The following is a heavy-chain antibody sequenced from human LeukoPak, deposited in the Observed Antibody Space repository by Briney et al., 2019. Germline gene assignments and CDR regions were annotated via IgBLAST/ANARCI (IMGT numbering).Heavy chain of an antibody. CDR2: IYYSGST. Sequence: SETLSLTCTVSGGSISSSSYYWGWIRQPPGKGLEWIGSIYYSGSTYYNPSLKSRVTISVDTSKNQFSLKLSSVTATDTAVYYCARPMYYYDSRAFDIWGQGTMVTVSS. CDR1: GGSISSSSYY. J-gene: IGHJ3*02. V-gene: IGHV4-39*07. D-gene: IGHD3-22*01. CDR3: ARPMYYYDSRAFDI.